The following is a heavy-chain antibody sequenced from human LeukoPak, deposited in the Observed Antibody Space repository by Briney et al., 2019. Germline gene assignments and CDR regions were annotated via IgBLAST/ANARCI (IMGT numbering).Heavy chain of an antibody. V-gene: IGHV5-51*01. D-gene: IGHD2-2*01. J-gene: IGHJ3*02. Sequence: GASVKVSCKASGYTFTGYYMHWVRQMPGKGLEWMGIIYPGDSDTRYSPSFQGQVTISADKSISTAYLQWSSLKASDTAMYYCARLQNQGAFDTWSQGTMVTVSS. CDR3: ARLQNQGAFDT. CDR1: GYTFTGYY. CDR2: IYPGDSDT.